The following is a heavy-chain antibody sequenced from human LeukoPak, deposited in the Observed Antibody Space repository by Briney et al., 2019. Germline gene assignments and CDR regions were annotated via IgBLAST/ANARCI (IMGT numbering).Heavy chain of an antibody. V-gene: IGHV1-69*05. CDR2: IIPIFNTT. J-gene: IGHJ3*02. D-gene: IGHD2-2*01. CDR1: GGTFSNYA. Sequence: ASVKVSCKASGGTFSNYAISWVRQAPGQGLEWMGLIIPIFNTTNYAQKFQGRGTMSTDESTTTTYMELSSLRSEDTAMYYCARTSKPLRSTSSHRGGFDIWGQGTMVTVSS. CDR3: ARTSKPLRSTSSHRGGFDI.